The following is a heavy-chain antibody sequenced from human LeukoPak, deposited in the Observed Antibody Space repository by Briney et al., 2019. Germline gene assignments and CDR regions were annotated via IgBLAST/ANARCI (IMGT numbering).Heavy chain of an antibody. CDR1: GFTFSSYG. CDR2: ISYDGSNK. Sequence: GRSLRLSFAASGFTFSSYGMHWVRQAPGKGLEWVAVISYDGSNKYYADSVKGRFTISRDNSKNTLYLQMNSLRAEDTAVYYCARGERSFDYWGQGTLVTVSS. V-gene: IGHV3-30*03. J-gene: IGHJ4*02. CDR3: ARGERSFDY. D-gene: IGHD1-1*01.